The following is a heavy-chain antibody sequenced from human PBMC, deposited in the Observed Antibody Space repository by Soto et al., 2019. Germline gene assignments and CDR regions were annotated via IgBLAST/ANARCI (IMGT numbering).Heavy chain of an antibody. CDR3: ARSPSSGWYYFYY. J-gene: IGHJ4*02. D-gene: IGHD6-19*01. CDR2: IKSDGSST. CDR1: DFTFSNDW. V-gene: IGHV3-74*01. Sequence: GALRLSCAASDFTFSNDWMYWVRQAPGKGLVWVSRIKSDGSSTSYADSVEGRFTISRDNAKNTLYLQMNSLRGEDTAVYYCARSPSSGWYYFYYWGQGALVTVSS.